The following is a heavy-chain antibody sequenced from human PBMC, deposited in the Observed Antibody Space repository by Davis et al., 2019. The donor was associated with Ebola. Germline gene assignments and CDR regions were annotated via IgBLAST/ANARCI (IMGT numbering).Heavy chain of an antibody. CDR3: ARQGWSGYSLRHWLDP. V-gene: IGHV3-21*01. J-gene: IGHJ5*02. CDR2: ISSSSSYI. D-gene: IGHD3-3*01. CDR1: GFTFSSYS. Sequence: GGSLRLSCAASGFTFSSYSMNWVRQAPGKGLEWVSSISSSSSYIYYADSVRGRFTISRDNAKNSLYLQMNSLRAEDTAVYYCARQGWSGYSLRHWLDPWGRGTLVTVSS.